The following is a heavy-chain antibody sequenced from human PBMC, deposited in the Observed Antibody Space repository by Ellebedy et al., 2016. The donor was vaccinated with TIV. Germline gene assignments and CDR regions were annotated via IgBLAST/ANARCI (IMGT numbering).Heavy chain of an antibody. Sequence: GESLKISXAASGFTFRSYAMHWVRQAPGKGLEWVAVISYDENNKHYADSVKGRFTISRDNSKSMLYLQMNSLRGEDTAVYYCARDRGYRSSLYYYYNMDVWGKGTTVTVSS. V-gene: IGHV3-30-3*01. J-gene: IGHJ6*03. D-gene: IGHD1-1*01. CDR3: ARDRGYRSSLYYYYNMDV. CDR2: ISYDENNK. CDR1: GFTFRSYA.